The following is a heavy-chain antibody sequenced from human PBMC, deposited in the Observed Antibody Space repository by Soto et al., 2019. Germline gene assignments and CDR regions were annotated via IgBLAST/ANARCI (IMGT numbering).Heavy chain of an antibody. CDR3: ARDPAPFWSGYYQDFDY. CDR2: INAGNGNT. CDR1: GYTFTSYA. Sequence: QVQLVQSGAEVKKPGASVKVSCKASGYTFTSYAMHWVRQAPGQRLEWMGWINAGNGNTKYSQKFQGRVTITRDTSASTAYMELSSQRSEDTAVYYCARDPAPFWSGYYQDFDYWGQGTLVTVSS. V-gene: IGHV1-3*01. J-gene: IGHJ4*02. D-gene: IGHD3-3*01.